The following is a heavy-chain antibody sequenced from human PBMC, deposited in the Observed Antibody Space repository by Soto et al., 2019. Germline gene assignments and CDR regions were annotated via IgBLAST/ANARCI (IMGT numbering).Heavy chain of an antibody. J-gene: IGHJ4*02. D-gene: IGHD1-1*01. Sequence: EVHLVESGGNLVQPGGSLRLSCEASGFALSPYWMSWVRQAPGKGLEWVASIKQDGSVKHYVDSVRGRFTISRDNAKNSLFLQMNSLSAEDTVVYYCARLTEAVTTVVYWGQGPPVTVSS. V-gene: IGHV3-7*03. CDR2: IKQDGSVK. CDR1: GFALSPYW. CDR3: ARLTEAVTTVVY.